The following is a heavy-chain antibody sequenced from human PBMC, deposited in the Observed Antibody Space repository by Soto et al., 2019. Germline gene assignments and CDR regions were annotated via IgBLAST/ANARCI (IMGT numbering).Heavy chain of an antibody. CDR1: GFIFGDSG. Sequence: GGSLRLSCAASGFIFGDSGMSWIRQAPGKGLEWVAYISSTSSYTDYADSVKGRFTISRDNAKNSLYLQMNSLRAEDTAVYYSARDPNGGGYGWFDPWGQGTLVTVSS. D-gene: IGHD3-22*01. CDR3: ARDPNGGGYGWFDP. CDR2: ISSTSSYT. V-gene: IGHV3-11*05. J-gene: IGHJ5*02.